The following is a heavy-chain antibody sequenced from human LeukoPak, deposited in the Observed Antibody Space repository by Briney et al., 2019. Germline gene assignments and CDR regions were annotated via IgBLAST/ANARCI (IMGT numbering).Heavy chain of an antibody. D-gene: IGHD5-24*01. CDR2: ISFSGDNS. V-gene: IGHV3-23*01. Sequence: GGSLRLSCAASGFNFRDAAMTWVRQAPGKGLEWVSLISFSGDNSYYADSVKGRFTISRDNSKNTLALQMNSLRVEDTAIYYCAKDIQLSTWGLGTMVTVSS. J-gene: IGHJ3*01. CDR3: AKDIQLST. CDR1: GFNFRDAA.